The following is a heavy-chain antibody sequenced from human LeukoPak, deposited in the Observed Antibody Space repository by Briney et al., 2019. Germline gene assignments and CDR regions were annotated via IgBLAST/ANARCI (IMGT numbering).Heavy chain of an antibody. Sequence: PGGSLRLSCAASGFTFSSYWMSWVRQAPGKGLEWVANIKQDGSEKYYVDSVKGRFTISRDNAKNSLYLQMNSLRAEDTAVYYCARDIVVVVAAYYYYYGMDVWGQGTTVTASS. CDR2: IKQDGSEK. CDR3: ARDIVVVVAAYYYYYGMDV. CDR1: GFTFSSYW. D-gene: IGHD2-15*01. J-gene: IGHJ6*02. V-gene: IGHV3-7*05.